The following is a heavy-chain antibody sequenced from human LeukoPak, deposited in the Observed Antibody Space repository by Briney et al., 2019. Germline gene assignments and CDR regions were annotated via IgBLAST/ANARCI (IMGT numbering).Heavy chain of an antibody. D-gene: IGHD4-11*01. CDR2: ISYDGSNK. CDR1: GFTFSSYA. Sequence: GRPLRLSCAASGFTFSSYAMHWVRQAPGKGLEWVAVISYDGSNKYYADSVKGRFTISRDNSKNTLYLQMNSLRAEDTAVYYCAREYSNNRYYYYGMDVWGQGTTVTVSS. V-gene: IGHV3-30-3*01. J-gene: IGHJ6*02. CDR3: AREYSNNRYYYYGMDV.